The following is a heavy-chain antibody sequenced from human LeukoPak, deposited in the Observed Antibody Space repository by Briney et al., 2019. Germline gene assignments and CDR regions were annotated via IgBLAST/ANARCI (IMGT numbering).Heavy chain of an antibody. CDR3: ARDGSRYSYGYYNY. V-gene: IGHV4-39*07. CDR1: GGSISSSSYY. CDR2: IYYSGST. Sequence: PSETLSLTCTVSGGSISSSSYYWGWIRQPPGKGLEWIGSIYYSGSTYYNPSLKSRVIISVDTSKNQFSLKLSSVTAADTAVYYCARDGSRYSYGYYNYWGQGTLVTVSS. D-gene: IGHD5-18*01. J-gene: IGHJ4*02.